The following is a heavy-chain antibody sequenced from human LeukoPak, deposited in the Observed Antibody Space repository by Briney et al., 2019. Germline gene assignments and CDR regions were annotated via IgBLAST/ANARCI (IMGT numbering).Heavy chain of an antibody. Sequence: AGGSLRLSCAASGFTFSSYAMHWVRQAPGKGLEWVAVISYDGSNKYYADSVKGRFTISRDNSKNTLYLQMNSLRAEDTAVYYCARGLYSSGWYGAFDIWGQGTMVTVSS. J-gene: IGHJ3*02. CDR2: ISYDGSNK. V-gene: IGHV3-30-3*01. CDR3: ARGLYSSGWYGAFDI. D-gene: IGHD6-19*01. CDR1: GFTFSSYA.